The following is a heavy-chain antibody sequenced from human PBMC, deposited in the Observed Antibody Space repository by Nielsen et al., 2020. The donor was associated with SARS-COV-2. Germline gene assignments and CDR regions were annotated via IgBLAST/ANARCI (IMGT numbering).Heavy chain of an antibody. CDR2: ISWNSGSI. J-gene: IGHJ4*02. CDR3: AKDVAAAGTVY. D-gene: IGHD6-13*01. V-gene: IGHV3-9*01. Sequence: SLKISCAASGFTFDDYAMHWVRQAPGKGLEWVSGISWNSGSIGYADSVKGRFTISRDNAKHSLYLQMNSLRAEDTALYYCAKDVAAAGTVYWGQGTLVTVSS. CDR1: GFTFDDYA.